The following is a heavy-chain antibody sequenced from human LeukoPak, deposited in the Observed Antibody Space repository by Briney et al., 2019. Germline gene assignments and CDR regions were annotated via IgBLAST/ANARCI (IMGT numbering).Heavy chain of an antibody. CDR3: AKSVAAGTEFDY. CDR2: IYSGGST. J-gene: IGHJ4*02. V-gene: IGHV3-53*05. CDR1: GFTVSSNY. D-gene: IGHD6-13*01. Sequence: GGSLRLSCAASGFTVSSNYMSWVRQAPGKGLEWVSVIYSGGSTYYADSVKGRFTISRDNSKNTLYLQMNSLRAEDTAVYYCAKSVAAGTEFDYWGQGTLVTVSS.